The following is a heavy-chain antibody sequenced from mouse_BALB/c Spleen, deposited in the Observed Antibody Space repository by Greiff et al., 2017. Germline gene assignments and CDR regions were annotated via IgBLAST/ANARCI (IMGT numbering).Heavy chain of an antibody. CDR1: GFTFTDYY. Sequence: VQLKQSGGGLVQPGGSLRLSCATSGFTFTDYYMSWVRQPPGKALEWLGFIRNKANGYTTEYSASVKGRFTISRDNSQSILYLQMNTLRAEDSATYYCARDNGYLDYWGQGTTLTVSS. V-gene: IGHV7-3*02. CDR2: IRNKANGYTT. CDR3: ARDNGYLDY. J-gene: IGHJ2*01. D-gene: IGHD1-1*02.